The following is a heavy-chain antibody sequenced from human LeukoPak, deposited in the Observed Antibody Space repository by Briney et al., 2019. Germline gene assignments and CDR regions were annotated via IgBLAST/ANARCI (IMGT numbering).Heavy chain of an antibody. Sequence: SETLSLTCTVSGYSISSGYYWGWIRQPAGKGLEWIGRIYTSGTTNYNPSLKSRVTMSVDTSKNQFSLKLSSVTAADTAVYYCARDVAARQGFDFWGQGTLVTVSS. V-gene: IGHV4-4*07. CDR3: ARDVAARQGFDF. J-gene: IGHJ4*02. CDR1: GYSISSGYY. D-gene: IGHD6-6*01. CDR2: IYTSGTT.